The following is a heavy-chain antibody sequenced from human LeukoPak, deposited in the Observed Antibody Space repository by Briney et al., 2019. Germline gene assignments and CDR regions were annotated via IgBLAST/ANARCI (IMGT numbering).Heavy chain of an antibody. CDR1: GFAFSTYW. V-gene: IGHV3-7*01. J-gene: IGHJ4*02. Sequence: ETGGSLRLSCAASGFAFSTYWMTWVRLAPGKGLEWVANIKQDGSDKYYVDSVRGRFTISRDNAKNSLYLQMNSLRDEDTAVYYCTRDTGCSGGTCYSFYDYWGQGTLVTVSS. CDR3: TRDTGCSGGTCYSFYDY. CDR2: IKQDGSDK. D-gene: IGHD2-15*01.